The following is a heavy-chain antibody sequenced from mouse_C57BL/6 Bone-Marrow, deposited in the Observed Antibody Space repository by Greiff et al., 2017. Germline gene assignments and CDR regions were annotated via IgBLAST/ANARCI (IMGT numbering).Heavy chain of an antibody. CDR1: GYTFTNYW. Sequence: VQLQQPGAELVKPGASVKLSCTASGYTFTNYWMHWVQQRPGQGLEWIGMMHPNGGSPDYNETFKSEATLSVDKSSRTAYMEISSLTSEDSAVYYCARSYYYGDYTTDYWGQGTSVTVSS. D-gene: IGHD1-1*01. V-gene: IGHV1-64*01. J-gene: IGHJ4*01. CDR2: MHPNGGSP. CDR3: ARSYYYGDYTTDY.